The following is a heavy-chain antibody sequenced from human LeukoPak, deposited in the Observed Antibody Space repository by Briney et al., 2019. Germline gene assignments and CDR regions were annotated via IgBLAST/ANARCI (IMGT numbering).Heavy chain of an antibody. CDR1: GFTFSSYA. V-gene: IGHV3-23*01. D-gene: IGHD6-19*01. CDR3: AKGRSSGWYYFDY. CDR2: ISGSGGST. Sequence: GLSLRLSCAASGFTFSSYAMSWVRQAPGKGLEWVSAISGSGGSTYYADSVKGRFTISRDNSKNKLYLQMNSLRAEDTVVYYCAKGRSSGWYYFDYWGQGTLVTVSS. J-gene: IGHJ4*02.